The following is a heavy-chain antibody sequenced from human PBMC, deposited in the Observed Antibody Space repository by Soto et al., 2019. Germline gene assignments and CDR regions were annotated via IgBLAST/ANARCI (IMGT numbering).Heavy chain of an antibody. CDR3: AKVASGSRYMDV. V-gene: IGHV3-30*18. D-gene: IGHD3-10*01. J-gene: IGHJ6*03. Sequence: QVQLVESGGGVVQPGRSLRLSCEASGFTFSSDGMHWVRQAPGKGLEWVALISFEGRDKYYADSVKGRFTISRDNSKNTMYLQMNSLRAEDTAVYYCAKVASGSRYMDVWGKGTTVTVSS. CDR1: GFTFSSDG. CDR2: ISFEGRDK.